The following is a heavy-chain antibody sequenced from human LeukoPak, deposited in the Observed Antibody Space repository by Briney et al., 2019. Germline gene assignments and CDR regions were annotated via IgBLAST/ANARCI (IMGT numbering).Heavy chain of an antibody. D-gene: IGHD2-21*01. CDR3: ARDRNGELWWSPGAFDI. CDR2: IYCSGST. CDR1: GGSISSYY. J-gene: IGHJ3*02. Sequence: SETLSLTCTVSGGSISSYYWSWIRQPPGKGLEWIGYIYCSGSTNYNPSLKSRVTISVDTSKNQFSLKLSSVTAADTAVYYCARDRNGELWWSPGAFDIWGQGTMVTVSS. V-gene: IGHV4-59*01.